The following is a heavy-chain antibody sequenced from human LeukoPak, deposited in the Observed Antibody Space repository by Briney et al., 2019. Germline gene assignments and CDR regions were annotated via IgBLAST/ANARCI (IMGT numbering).Heavy chain of an antibody. Sequence: GGSLRLSCAACGFTFSSYSMNWVRQAPGKGLEWVSSISSSSSYIYYADSVKGRFTISRDNAKNSLYLQMNSLRAEDTAVYYCARDHTVTTAGYWGQGTLVTVSS. V-gene: IGHV3-21*01. CDR3: ARDHTVTTAGY. J-gene: IGHJ4*02. CDR1: GFTFSSYS. D-gene: IGHD4-17*01. CDR2: ISSSSSYI.